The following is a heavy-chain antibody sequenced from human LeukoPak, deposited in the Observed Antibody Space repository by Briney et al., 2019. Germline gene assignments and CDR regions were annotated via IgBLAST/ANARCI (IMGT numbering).Heavy chain of an antibody. Sequence: ASVKVSCKASGYTFATYDINWVRQATGQGLEWMGWMNPHSGNAGYAQKFQGSDTITRNTSISTAYMELSSLRSEDTAVYYCARGDDRSGYNTFLDYWGQGTLVTVSS. CDR1: GYTFATYD. J-gene: IGHJ4*02. CDR2: MNPHSGNA. CDR3: ARGDDRSGYNTFLDY. V-gene: IGHV1-8*03. D-gene: IGHD3-22*01.